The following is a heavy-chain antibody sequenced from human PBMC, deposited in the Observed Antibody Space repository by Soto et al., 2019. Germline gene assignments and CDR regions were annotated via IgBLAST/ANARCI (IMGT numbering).Heavy chain of an antibody. D-gene: IGHD3-16*01. CDR1: GCTFSGYY. Sequence: PWGTLRLSCATSGCTFSGYYMSWVRQPPGKGLEWVSGISGSGDTTYYAASGKGRFTLFRDNSRKTLYLQIICLRAENTALYSFAKVGGLGGSSYAYGGYLDYWGQRTMVTVSS. J-gene: IGHJ4*02. CDR2: ISGSGDTT. V-gene: IGHV3-23*01. CDR3: AKVGGLGGSSYAYGGYLDY.